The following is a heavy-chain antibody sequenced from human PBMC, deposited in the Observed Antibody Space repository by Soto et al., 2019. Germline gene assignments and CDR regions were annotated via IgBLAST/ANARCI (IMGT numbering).Heavy chain of an antibody. CDR1: GGSISSSSYY. V-gene: IGHV4-39*01. CDR3: ARQGADYDILTGYYRTYGMDV. J-gene: IGHJ6*02. D-gene: IGHD3-9*01. Sequence: PSETLSLTCTVSGGSISSSSYYWGWIRQPPGKGLEWIGSIYYSGSTYYNPSLKSRVTISVDTSKNQFSLKLSSVTAADTAVYYCARQGADYDILTGYYRTYGMDVWGQGTTVTVSS. CDR2: IYYSGST.